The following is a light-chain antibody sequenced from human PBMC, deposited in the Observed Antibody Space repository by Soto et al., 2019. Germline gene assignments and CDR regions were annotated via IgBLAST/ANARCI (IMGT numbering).Light chain of an antibody. CDR2: DAS. CDR3: QQYGNSPQLT. V-gene: IGKV3-20*01. Sequence: EIVXXXSPGXXXLSPGEXXTXXXXXSQXVXXNYLAWYQQKPGQAPRVLIHDASTRATGILDRFSGSRSGTNFTITINRLQPEDFAVYYCQQYGNSPQLTFGQGTRLEIK. CDR1: QXVXXNY. J-gene: IGKJ5*01.